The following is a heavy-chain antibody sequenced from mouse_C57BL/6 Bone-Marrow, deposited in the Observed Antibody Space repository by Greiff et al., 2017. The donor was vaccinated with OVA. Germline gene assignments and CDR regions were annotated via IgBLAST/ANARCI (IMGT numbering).Heavy chain of an antibody. V-gene: IGHV1-7*01. CDR1: GYTFTSYW. CDR2: INPSSGYT. Sequence: QVQLQQSGAELAKPGASVKLSCKASGYTFTSYWMHWVKQRPGQGLEWIGYINPSSGYTKYNQKFKDQATLTADTSSTTAYLPLSILPSEAAAVFNCARGYYLEYWGKGTTLTVSS. CDR3: ARGYYLEY. J-gene: IGHJ2*01.